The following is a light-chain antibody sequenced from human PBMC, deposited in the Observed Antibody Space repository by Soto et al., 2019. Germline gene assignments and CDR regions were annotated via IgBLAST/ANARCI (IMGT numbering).Light chain of an antibody. CDR3: QQYNSWPPYT. V-gene: IGKV3D-15*01. Sequence: EIVMTQSPATLSVSTGERATLSCRASHSVSSNLAWYQQKPGQAPRLLIYGASTRATGIPARFSGSGSGTEFTLTISSLQSEDFAVYYCQQYNSWPPYTFGQGTKLEI. CDR1: HSVSSN. CDR2: GAS. J-gene: IGKJ2*01.